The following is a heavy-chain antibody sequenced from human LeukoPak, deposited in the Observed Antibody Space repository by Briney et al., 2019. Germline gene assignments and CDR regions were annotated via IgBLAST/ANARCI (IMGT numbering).Heavy chain of an antibody. CDR3: AKRGSGDYFDY. CDR1: GFTFSNYW. J-gene: IGHJ4*02. CDR2: IHSDGSST. Sequence: PGGSLRLSCAASGFTFSNYWMHWVRQAPGKGLVWVSRIHSDGSSTGYADSVKGRFTISRDNAKNTLYLQMNSLRAEDTAVYYCAKRGSGDYFDYWGQGTLVTVSS. D-gene: IGHD3-16*01. V-gene: IGHV3-74*01.